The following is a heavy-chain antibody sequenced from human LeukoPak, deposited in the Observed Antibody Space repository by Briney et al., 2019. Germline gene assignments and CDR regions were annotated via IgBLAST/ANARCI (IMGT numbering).Heavy chain of an antibody. V-gene: IGHV4-39*01. D-gene: IGHD1-14*01. Sequence: SETLSLTCTVSGGSISSSSYHWDWIRQPPGQGLEWIGTIYYNGITYYNPSLQSRVSISVHTSTNQFSLKLTSVTAADTAVYYCARHPTTPDYWGQGTLVTVSS. J-gene: IGHJ4*02. CDR1: GGSISSSSYH. CDR2: IYYNGIT. CDR3: ARHPTTPDY.